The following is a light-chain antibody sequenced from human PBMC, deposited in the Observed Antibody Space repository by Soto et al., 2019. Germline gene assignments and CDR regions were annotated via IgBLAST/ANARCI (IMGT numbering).Light chain of an antibody. Sequence: EIVMTQSPATLSASPGERATLSCRASQSVSSNLAWYQQKPGQAPRLLIYGASTRATGIPARFSGSGSGTELTLTISSLQSEDFAVYYCQQYNNWWTFGQGTKVEIK. CDR2: GAS. J-gene: IGKJ1*01. V-gene: IGKV3-15*01. CDR1: QSVSSN. CDR3: QQYNNWWT.